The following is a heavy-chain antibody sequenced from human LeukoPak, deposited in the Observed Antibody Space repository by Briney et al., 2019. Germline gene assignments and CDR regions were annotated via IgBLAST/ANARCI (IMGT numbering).Heavy chain of an antibody. V-gene: IGHV4-31*03. D-gene: IGHD3-22*01. CDR2: TYYSGST. Sequence: SETLSLTCTVSRHYISSAAFYWGWVRQHPGKGLEWIGYTYYSGSTSYNPSLKSRPTISVDTSKNQFSLKLRSVTAAVTVVYYCARGVSVYYDSSGYYYFDYWGQGTLVTVSS. J-gene: IGHJ4*02. CDR3: ARGVSVYYDSSGYYYFDY. CDR1: RHYISSAAFY.